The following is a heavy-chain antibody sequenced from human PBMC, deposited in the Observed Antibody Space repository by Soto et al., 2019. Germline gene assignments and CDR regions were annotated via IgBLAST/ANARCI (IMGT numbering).Heavy chain of an antibody. D-gene: IGHD2-2*02. CDR2: IVPIFETL. CDR1: GATFSGYA. J-gene: IGHJ4*02. CDR3: VVKGNVALCYTSGFDY. Sequence: QVQLVQSGAEVKKPGSSVKVSCKASGATFSGYAINWVRQAPGQGLEWLGRIVPIFETLKYAERFQGRVAITADEATTTVYMELTNLTYEDTAVYYCVVKGNVALCYTSGFDYWGQGTQVTVSS. V-gene: IGHV1-69*18.